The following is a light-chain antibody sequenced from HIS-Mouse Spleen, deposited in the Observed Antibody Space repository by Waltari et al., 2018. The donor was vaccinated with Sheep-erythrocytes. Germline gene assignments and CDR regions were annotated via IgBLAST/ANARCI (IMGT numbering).Light chain of an antibody. CDR3: MQALQTPWT. V-gene: IGKV2-28*01. CDR1: QSLLNSNGYNY. J-gene: IGKJ1*01. CDR2: LVS. Sequence: DIVMTQSPLSLPVTPGEPASISCTSSQSLLNSNGYNYLDWYLQTPGPSPQLLIYLVSNRASGVPDRFSGSGSGTDFTLKISRVEAEDVGVYYCMQALQTPWTFGQGTKVEIK.